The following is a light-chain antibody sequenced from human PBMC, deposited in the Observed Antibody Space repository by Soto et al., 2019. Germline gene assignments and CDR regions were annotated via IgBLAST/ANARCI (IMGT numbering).Light chain of an antibody. CDR3: QQYDSPPRT. J-gene: IGKJ1*01. Sequence: EIVLTQSPGTLSLSPGKRVTLSCRASQSISSTYLAWYQQNPGQAPRLLIYGASSRATGIPERFSGSGSGTDSTLTSSRLEPEDFAVYYCQQYDSPPRTFGQGTKVEVQ. V-gene: IGKV3-20*01. CDR1: QSISSTY. CDR2: GAS.